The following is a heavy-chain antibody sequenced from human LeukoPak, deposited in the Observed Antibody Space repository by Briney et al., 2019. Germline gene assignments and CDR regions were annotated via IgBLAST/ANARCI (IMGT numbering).Heavy chain of an antibody. Sequence: VSCTXCGYTFTGYYMHWVRQAPGQGLEWVGWINPNSGGTNYAQKFQGRVTMTRDTSISTAYMELSRLRSDDTAVYYCASGVGYEDYFDYWGQGTLVTVSS. V-gene: IGHV1-2*02. D-gene: IGHD5-12*01. J-gene: IGHJ4*02. CDR1: GYTFTGYY. CDR3: ASGVGYEDYFDY. CDR2: INPNSGGT.